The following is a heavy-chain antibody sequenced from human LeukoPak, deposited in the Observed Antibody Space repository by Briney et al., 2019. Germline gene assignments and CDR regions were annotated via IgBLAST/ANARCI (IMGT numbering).Heavy chain of an antibody. CDR3: AAYYDFWSGYSNYYGMDV. J-gene: IGHJ6*02. D-gene: IGHD3-3*01. V-gene: IGHV3-11*01. CDR2: ISSSGSTI. CDR1: GFTFSDYY. Sequence: GGSLRLSCAASGFTFSDYYMNWIRQAPGKGLEWLSYISSSGSTIYYADSVKGRFTISRDNAKNSLYLQMNSLRAEDTAVYYCAAYYDFWSGYSNYYGMDVWGQGTTVTVSS.